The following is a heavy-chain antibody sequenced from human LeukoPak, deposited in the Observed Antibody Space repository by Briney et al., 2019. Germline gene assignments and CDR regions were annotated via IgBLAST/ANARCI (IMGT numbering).Heavy chain of an antibody. J-gene: IGHJ4*02. CDR1: GGSISSSY. CDR3: ARSVVTATDYFDY. V-gene: IGHV4-59*12. Sequence: SETLSLTCTVSGGSISSSYWSWIRQPPGKGLEWIGYIYYSGSTNYNPSLKSRVTISVDTSKNQFSLKLSSVTAADTAVYYCARSVVTATDYFDYWGQGTLVTVSS. CDR2: IYYSGST. D-gene: IGHD2-21*02.